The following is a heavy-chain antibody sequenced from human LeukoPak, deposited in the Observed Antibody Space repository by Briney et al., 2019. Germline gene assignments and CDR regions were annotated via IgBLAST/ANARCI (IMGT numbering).Heavy chain of an antibody. CDR3: ARTLADDHNRLGALDI. V-gene: IGHV3-23*01. D-gene: IGHD1-14*01. CDR1: GFTFSSYA. J-gene: IGHJ3*02. Sequence: PGGSLRLSCAASGFTFSSYAMSWVRQAPGKGLEWVSAISGSGGSTYYADSVKGRFTISRDNSRNTLYLQMNSLRAEDTAVYYCARTLADDHNRLGALDIWGQGTLVTVSS. CDR2: ISGSGGST.